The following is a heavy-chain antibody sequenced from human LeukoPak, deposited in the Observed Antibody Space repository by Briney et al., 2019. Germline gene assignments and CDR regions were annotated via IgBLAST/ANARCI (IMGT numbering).Heavy chain of an antibody. D-gene: IGHD3-3*01. CDR2: ISAYSGYT. Sequence: ALVKVSCKASGYTFTSYGISWVRQAPGQGLEWMGWISAYSGYTNYAQNLQGKFTMTTDTSTSTAYMELRSLTSDDTAVYFCARAPARYYDFWSGSQGDYWGQGTLVIVSS. CDR3: ARAPARYYDFWSGSQGDY. J-gene: IGHJ4*02. CDR1: GYTFTSYG. V-gene: IGHV1-18*01.